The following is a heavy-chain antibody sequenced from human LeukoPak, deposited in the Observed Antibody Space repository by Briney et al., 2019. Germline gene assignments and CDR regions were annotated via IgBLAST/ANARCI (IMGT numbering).Heavy chain of an antibody. D-gene: IGHD5-18*01. CDR2: INPNSGGT. CDR1: GYTFTGYY. Sequence: ASVKVSCKASGYTFTGYYMHWVRQAPGQGLEWMGWINPNSGGTNYAQKFQGRVTMTRGTSISTAYMELSRLRSDDTAVYYCARASRGYSYGAYDYWGQGTLVTVSS. CDR3: ARASRGYSYGAYDY. J-gene: IGHJ4*02. V-gene: IGHV1-2*02.